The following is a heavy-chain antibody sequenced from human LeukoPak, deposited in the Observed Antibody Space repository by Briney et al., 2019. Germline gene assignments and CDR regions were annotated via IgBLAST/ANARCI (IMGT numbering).Heavy chain of an antibody. CDR2: IYPGDSDT. CDR1: GYSFTSYW. D-gene: IGHD6-19*01. CDR3: ARQDSSGWYGNRGAFDI. Sequence: GESLKISCKGSGYSFTSYWIGWVRQMPGKGLKWMGIIYPGDSDTRYSPSFQGQVTISADKSISTAYLQWSSLKASDTAMYYCARQDSSGWYGNRGAFDIWGQGTMVTVSS. J-gene: IGHJ3*02. V-gene: IGHV5-51*01.